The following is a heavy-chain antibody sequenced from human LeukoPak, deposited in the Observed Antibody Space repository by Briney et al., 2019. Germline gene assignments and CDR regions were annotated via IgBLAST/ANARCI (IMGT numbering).Heavy chain of an antibody. CDR3: ARARDYGNYDY. Sequence: GGSLRLSCAASGFSFRTSAMHWVRQAPGKGLEYVSAITSNGGSTYYANSVKGRLTISRDNSKNTLYLQMGSLRAEDMAVYYCARARDYGNYDYWGQGTLVTVSS. D-gene: IGHD4-11*01. V-gene: IGHV3-64*01. CDR2: ITSNGGST. J-gene: IGHJ4*02. CDR1: GFSFRTSA.